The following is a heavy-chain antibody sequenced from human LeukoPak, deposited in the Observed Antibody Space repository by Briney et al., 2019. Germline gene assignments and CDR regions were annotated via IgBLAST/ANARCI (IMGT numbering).Heavy chain of an antibody. J-gene: IGHJ5*02. CDR2: IWYDGSNK. V-gene: IGHV3-33*08. D-gene: IGHD1-7*01. CDR1: GFTFSSYS. Sequence: GGSQRLSCAASGFTFSSYSMNWVRQAPGKGLEWVAVIWYDGSNKYCADSVKGRFTISRDNSKNTLYLQINSLRAEDTAMYYCARELPPVVNYRFDHWGQGTLVTVSS. CDR3: ARELPPVVNYRFDH.